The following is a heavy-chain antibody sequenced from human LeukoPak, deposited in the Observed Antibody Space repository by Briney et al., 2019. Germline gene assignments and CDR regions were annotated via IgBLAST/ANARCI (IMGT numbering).Heavy chain of an antibody. CDR3: ARARSQWLAYYFDY. V-gene: IGHV4-4*07. CDR1: GGSISSYY. CDR2: IYTSGGT. D-gene: IGHD6-19*01. Sequence: SETLSLTCTVSGGSISSYYWSWIRQPAGKGLEWIGRIYTSGGTNYNPSLKSRVTMSVDTSKNQFSLKLSSVTAADTAVYYCARARSQWLAYYFDYWGQGTLVTVSS. J-gene: IGHJ4*02.